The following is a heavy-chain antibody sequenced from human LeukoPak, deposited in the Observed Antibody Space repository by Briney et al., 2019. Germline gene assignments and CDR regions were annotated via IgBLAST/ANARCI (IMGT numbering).Heavy chain of an antibody. CDR1: GGSFSGYY. CDR3: ARGIVYSSSWYRRNWFDP. V-gene: IGHV4-34*01. Sequence: SETLSLTCAVYGGSFSGYYWSWIRQPPGKELEWIGEINHSGSTNYNPSPKSRVTISVDTSKNQFSLKLSSVTAADTAVYYCARGIVYSSSWYRRNWFDPWGQGTLVTVSS. CDR2: INHSGST. J-gene: IGHJ5*02. D-gene: IGHD6-13*01.